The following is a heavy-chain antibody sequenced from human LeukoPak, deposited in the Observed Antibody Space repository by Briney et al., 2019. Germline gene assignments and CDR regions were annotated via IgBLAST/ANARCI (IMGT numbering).Heavy chain of an antibody. Sequence: ASVKVSCKVSGYTLTELSMHWVRQAPGKGLEWMGGFDPEDGETIYAQKFQGRVTMTEDTSTDTAYMELSSLRSEDTAVYYCATRQQLVSPFDYWGQGTLVTVSS. D-gene: IGHD6-13*01. V-gene: IGHV1-24*01. CDR2: FDPEDGET. CDR3: ATRQQLVSPFDY. CDR1: GYTLTELS. J-gene: IGHJ4*02.